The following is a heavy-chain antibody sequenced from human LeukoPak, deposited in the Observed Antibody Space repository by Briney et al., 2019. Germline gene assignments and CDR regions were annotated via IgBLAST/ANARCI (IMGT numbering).Heavy chain of an antibody. CDR2: ISHTGST. CDR1: GGSITNGRYS. V-gene: IGHV4-30-2*01. CDR3: ARYSSTWPYWYLDL. D-gene: IGHD6-13*01. Sequence: SQTLSLTCAVSGGSITNGRYSWSWIRQPPGKGLEWIGYISHTGSTYYKPSLKSRVTISVDRSKNQFSLKLTSVTAADTAVYYCARYSSTWPYWYLDLWGRGTLVTVSS. J-gene: IGHJ2*01.